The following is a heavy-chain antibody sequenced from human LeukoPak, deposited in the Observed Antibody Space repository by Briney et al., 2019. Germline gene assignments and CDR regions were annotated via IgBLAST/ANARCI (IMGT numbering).Heavy chain of an antibody. D-gene: IGHD7-27*01. CDR3: ARAVTGEGFDY. CDR2: IGTAGDT. V-gene: IGHV3-13*01. Sequence: PGGSLRLSCAASGFTFSSYDIHWVRQPTGKGLEWVSAIGTAGDTYYLGSVKGRFTISRENAKNSLYLQMNSLRAGDTAVYYCARAVTGEGFDYWGQGTLVTVSS. J-gene: IGHJ4*02. CDR1: GFTFSSYD.